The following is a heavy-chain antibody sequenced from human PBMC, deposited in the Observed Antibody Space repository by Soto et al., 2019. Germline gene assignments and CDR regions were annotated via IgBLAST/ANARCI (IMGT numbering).Heavy chain of an antibody. CDR1: GLTVSGSY. D-gene: IGHD5-12*01. CDR2: IYSDGST. CDR3: ARTYTHRLYYFDY. J-gene: IGHJ4*02. Sequence: GGSLRLSCAASGLTVSGSYMTWVRQAPGMGLQWVSVIYSDGSTYYADSVKGRFSISRDIAKNMLYLQMNSLRAEDTAVYYCARTYTHRLYYFDYWGQGTLVTVSS. V-gene: IGHV3-53*01.